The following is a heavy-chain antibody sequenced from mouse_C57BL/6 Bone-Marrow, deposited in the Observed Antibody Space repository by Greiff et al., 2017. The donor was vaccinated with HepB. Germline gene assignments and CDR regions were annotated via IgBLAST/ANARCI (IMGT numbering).Heavy chain of an antibody. CDR2: ISNGGGST. V-gene: IGHV5-12*01. CDR3: ARHAFYYGNSYAMDY. Sequence: EVQLVESGGGLVQPGGSLKLSCAASGFTFSDYYMYWVRQTPEKRLEWVAYISNGGGSTYYPDTVKGRFTISRDNAKKTLYLQMSRLKTEDTAMYYCARHAFYYGNSYAMDYWGQGTSVTVSS. CDR1: GFTFSDYY. J-gene: IGHJ4*01. D-gene: IGHD2-1*01.